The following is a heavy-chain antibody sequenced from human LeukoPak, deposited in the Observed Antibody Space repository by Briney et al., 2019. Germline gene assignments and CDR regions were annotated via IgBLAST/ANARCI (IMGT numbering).Heavy chain of an antibody. Sequence: SETLSLTCTVSGGPISSYYWSWIRQPPGKGLEWIGYIYYSGSTNYNPSLKSRVTISVDTSKNQFSLKLRSVTAADTAVYYCARGGGYYISDYWGQGTLVTVSS. CDR1: GGPISSYY. CDR2: IYYSGST. J-gene: IGHJ4*02. CDR3: ARGGGYYISDY. V-gene: IGHV4-59*01. D-gene: IGHD3-22*01.